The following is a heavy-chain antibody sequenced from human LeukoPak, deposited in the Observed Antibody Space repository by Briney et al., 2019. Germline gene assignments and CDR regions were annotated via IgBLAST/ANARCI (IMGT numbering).Heavy chain of an antibody. CDR1: GLTFSSYS. CDR2: INTVASYI. V-gene: IGHV3-21*01. Sequence: GGSLRLPCAASGLTFSSYSFNWVRQAPGKGLEWVSSINTVASYIYYADSVRGRFTISRDNAENSLWLQMNGLRAEDSAVYYCARLRRNSDRSGFYYYYDNWGQGTLVTVSS. CDR3: ARLRRNSDRSGFYYYYDN. J-gene: IGHJ4*02. D-gene: IGHD3-22*01.